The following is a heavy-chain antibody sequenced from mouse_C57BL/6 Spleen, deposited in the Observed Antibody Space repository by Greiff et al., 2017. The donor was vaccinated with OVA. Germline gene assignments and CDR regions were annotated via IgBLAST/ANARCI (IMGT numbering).Heavy chain of an antibody. D-gene: IGHD2-1*01. CDR2: INYDGSST. J-gene: IGHJ3*01. V-gene: IGHV5-16*01. CDR3: ARGPLYYGNSWFAY. CDR1: GFTFSDYY. Sequence: EVKVEESEGGLVQPGSSMKLSCTASGFTFSDYYMAWVRQVPEKGLEWVANINYDGSSTYYLDSLKSRFIISRDNAKNILYLQMSSLKSEDTATYYCARGPLYYGNSWFAYWGQGTLVTVSA.